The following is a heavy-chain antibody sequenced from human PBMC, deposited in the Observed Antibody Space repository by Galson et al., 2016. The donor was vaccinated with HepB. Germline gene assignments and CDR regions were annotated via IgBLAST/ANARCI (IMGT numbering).Heavy chain of an antibody. CDR2: TWHDGSNK. Sequence: SLRLSCAASGFTFSSYGMHWVRQAPGRGLNWVAATWHDGSNKYYVDSVKGRFTISRANSKNTLYLQMNSLRPEDTAVYYLVRGPEYGSGWYDGYYFDYWGQGTLVTVSS. CDR3: VRGPEYGSGWYDGYYFDY. V-gene: IGHV3-33*01. J-gene: IGHJ4*02. CDR1: GFTFSSYG. D-gene: IGHD6-19*01.